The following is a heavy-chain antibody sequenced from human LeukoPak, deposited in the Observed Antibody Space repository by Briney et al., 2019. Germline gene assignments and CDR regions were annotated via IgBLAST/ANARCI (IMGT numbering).Heavy chain of an antibody. CDR2: IYYSGST. J-gene: IGHJ4*02. V-gene: IGHV4-59*08. D-gene: IGHD3-16*02. Sequence: SETLSLTCTVSGGSISSYYWSWIRQPPGKGLEWIGYIYYSGSTNYNPSLKSRVTISVDTSKNQFSLKLSSVTAADTAVYYCASTRLRLGESSHDYWGQGTLVTVSS. CDR3: ASTRLRLGESSHDY. CDR1: GGSISSYY.